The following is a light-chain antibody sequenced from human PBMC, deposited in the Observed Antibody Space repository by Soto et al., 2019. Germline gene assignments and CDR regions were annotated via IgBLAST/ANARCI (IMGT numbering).Light chain of an antibody. V-gene: IGKV1-5*01. CDR2: DAS. J-gene: IGKJ2*01. CDR3: QQYNSYSPYT. Sequence: DIPMTQSPSTLSASVGDRVTITCRASQSISSWLAWYQQKPGKAPKLLIYDASSLESGVPSRFSGSGSGTEFXLTISXLXXXXXXXYYCQQYNSYSPYTFGQGTKLEIK. CDR1: QSISSW.